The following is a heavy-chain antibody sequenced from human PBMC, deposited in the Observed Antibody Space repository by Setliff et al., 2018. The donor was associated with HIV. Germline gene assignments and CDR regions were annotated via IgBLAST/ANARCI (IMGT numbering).Heavy chain of an antibody. CDR2: IDPSDSYT. CDR3: ARQDGTKDY. V-gene: IGHV5-10-1*01. CDR1: GYSFTSDW. J-gene: IGHJ4*02. Sequence: GESLKISCKGSGYSFTSDWISWVCQMPGKGLEWMGRIDPSDSYTTYRPSFPGHVTISAYKSISTAYLQWSSLKAPDTAMYYCARQDGTKDYWGQGTLVTAPQ. D-gene: IGHD2-8*01.